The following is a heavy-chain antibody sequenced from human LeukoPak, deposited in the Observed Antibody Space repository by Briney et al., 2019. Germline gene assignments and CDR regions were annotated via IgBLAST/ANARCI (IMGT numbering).Heavy chain of an antibody. CDR1: GFTFSSYV. V-gene: IGHV3-30*19. CDR3: ARSRLIRRGNWFDP. J-gene: IGHJ5*02. D-gene: IGHD2-21*02. CDR2: IPHDGSNK. Sequence: GGSLRLSCEASGFTFSSYVMHWVRQSPGKGLEWVAVIPHDGSNKYYADSVKGRFTISRDNSKNTLYLQMNSLRAEDTAVYYCARSRLIRRGNWFDPWGQGTLVTVSS.